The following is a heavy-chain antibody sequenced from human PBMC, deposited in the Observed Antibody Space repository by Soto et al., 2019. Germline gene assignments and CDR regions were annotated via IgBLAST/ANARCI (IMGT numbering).Heavy chain of an antibody. V-gene: IGHV5-51*01. CDR1: GYRFTSYW. Sequence: PGESLKISCRTSGYRFTSYWIAWVRQMPGKGLEWMGIIFPSDSDTRYSPSFQGQVTISADRSTSTVFLQWASLKASDTAVYFCARKDKSGYFNWFDPWGQVTLGTVSS. CDR3: ARKDKSGYFNWFDP. J-gene: IGHJ5*02. D-gene: IGHD3-22*01. CDR2: IFPSDSDT.